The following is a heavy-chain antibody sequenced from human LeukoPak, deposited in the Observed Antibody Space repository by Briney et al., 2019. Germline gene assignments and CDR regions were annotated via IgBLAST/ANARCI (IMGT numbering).Heavy chain of an antibody. Sequence: GGSLRLSCAASGFTFSSYSMNWVRQAPGKGLEWVSSISSSSSYIYYADSVKGRFTISRDNAKNTLYLQMNSLRAEDTAVYYCARVTAVAGTSVGVDAWGQGILVTVS. CDR3: ARVTAVAGTSVGVDA. CDR2: ISSSSSYI. CDR1: GFTFSSYS. J-gene: IGHJ4*02. D-gene: IGHD6-19*01. V-gene: IGHV3-21*01.